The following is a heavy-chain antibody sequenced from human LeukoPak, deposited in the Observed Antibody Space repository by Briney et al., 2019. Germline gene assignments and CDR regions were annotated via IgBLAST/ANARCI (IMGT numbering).Heavy chain of an antibody. CDR1: GSTFTGYY. CDR2: INPNSGGP. Sequence: GPSVKVSCTASGSTFTGYYIHWERQAPGQGLEWMGWINPNSGGPNYAQKFQGRVTMTRDTSISTAYMEMSRLRSDDTAVYYCARDVSAGGTNWFDPWGQGTLVTVSS. CDR3: ARDVSAGGTNWFDP. J-gene: IGHJ5*02. V-gene: IGHV1-2*02. D-gene: IGHD3-16*01.